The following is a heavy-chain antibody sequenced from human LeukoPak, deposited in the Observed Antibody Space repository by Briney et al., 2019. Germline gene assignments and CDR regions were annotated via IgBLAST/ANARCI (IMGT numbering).Heavy chain of an antibody. CDR2: IYTSGST. CDR1: GGSISSYY. V-gene: IGHV4-4*07. CDR3: ARDSPAVAPEWLLATFDY. D-gene: IGHD5-12*01. J-gene: IGHJ4*02. Sequence: SETLSLTCTVSGGSISSYYWSWIRQPAGQGLEWIGRIYTSGSTNYNPSLKSRVTMSVDTSKNQFSLKLSSVTAADTAVYYCARDSPAVAPEWLLATFDYWGQGTLVTVSS.